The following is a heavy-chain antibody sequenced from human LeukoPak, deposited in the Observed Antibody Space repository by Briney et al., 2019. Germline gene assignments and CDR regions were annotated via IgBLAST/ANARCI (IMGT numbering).Heavy chain of an antibody. CDR2: LYYTGST. V-gene: IGHV4-39*01. CDR1: GGSISSPNYY. Sequence: SETLSLTCTVSGGSISSPNYYWGWIRQTPGKGLDWIGSLYYTGSTSYNPSLKSRVTISVDTSKNQFSLKLSSVTAADTAVYYCARHYYDSSGYYVGGSRGRANWFDPWGQGTLVTVSS. D-gene: IGHD3-22*01. J-gene: IGHJ5*02. CDR3: ARHYYDSSGYYVGGSRGRANWFDP.